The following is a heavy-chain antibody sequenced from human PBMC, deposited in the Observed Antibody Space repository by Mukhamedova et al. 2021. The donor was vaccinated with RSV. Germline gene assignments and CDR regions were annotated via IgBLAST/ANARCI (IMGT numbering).Heavy chain of an antibody. V-gene: IGHV1-18*01. J-gene: IGHJ4*02. D-gene: IGHD1-26*01. Sequence: GLEWMGWISAYNGNTNYAQKLQGRVTMTTDTSTSTAYMELRSLRSDDTAVYYCARVGTSGSPGYWGQGTLVTVSS. CDR2: ISAYNGNT. CDR3: ARVGTSGSPGY.